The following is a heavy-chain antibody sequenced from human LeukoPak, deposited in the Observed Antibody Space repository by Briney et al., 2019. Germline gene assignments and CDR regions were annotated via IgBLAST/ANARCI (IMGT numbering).Heavy chain of an antibody. Sequence: GASVKVSCKASGYTFTSYYMHWVRQAPGQGLEWMGIINPSGGSTSYAQKFQGRVTITADGSTSTAYMELSSLRSEDTAVYYCAREHASGRRRYYYYYMDVWGKGTTVTISS. V-gene: IGHV1-46*01. CDR2: INPSGGST. CDR1: GYTFTSYY. D-gene: IGHD3-3*01. J-gene: IGHJ6*03. CDR3: AREHASGRRRYYYYYMDV.